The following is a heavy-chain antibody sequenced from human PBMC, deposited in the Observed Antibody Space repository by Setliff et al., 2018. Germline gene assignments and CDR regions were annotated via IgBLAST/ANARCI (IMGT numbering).Heavy chain of an antibody. D-gene: IGHD3-3*01. Sequence: PSETLSLTCNVSGVSISSYYWSWIRQPPGKGLESIGYIQKSGSTNYNPSLMSRVSISVDTSTNQFSLKLRSVTAADTAVYYCARLSWNGLRYYGLDVWGQGTTVTVSS. CDR3: ARLSWNGLRYYGLDV. J-gene: IGHJ6*02. CDR1: GVSISSYY. CDR2: IQKSGST. V-gene: IGHV4-59*01.